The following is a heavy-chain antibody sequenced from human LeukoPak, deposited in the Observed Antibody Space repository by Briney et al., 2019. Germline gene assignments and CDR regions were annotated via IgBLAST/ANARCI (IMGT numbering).Heavy chain of an antibody. J-gene: IGHJ4*02. CDR2: IYSGGST. CDR1: GFTFSSYA. V-gene: IGHV3-53*01. Sequence: GGSLRLSCAASGFTFSSYAMSWVRQAPGKGLEWVSVIYSGGSTYYADSVKGRFTISRDNSKNTLYLQMNSLRAEDTAVYYCARGREQWYFDYWGQGTLVTVSS. D-gene: IGHD6-19*01. CDR3: ARGREQWYFDY.